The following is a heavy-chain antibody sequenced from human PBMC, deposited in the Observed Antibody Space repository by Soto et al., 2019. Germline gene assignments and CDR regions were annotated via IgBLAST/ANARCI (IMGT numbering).Heavy chain of an antibody. CDR2: ISYDGSDK. CDR3: XXXXXXXXXXXYDY. Sequence: QVQLVESGGGVVQPGRSLRLSCAASGFTFSSYAXHXXXXXXXXXXXWVAVISYDGSDKYYADSVKGRFTISRDNSKXXXXXXXXXXXXXXXXXXXXXXXXXXXXXXXYDYWGQGTLITVSS. V-gene: IGHV3-30*03. CDR1: GFTFSSYA. J-gene: IGHJ4*02.